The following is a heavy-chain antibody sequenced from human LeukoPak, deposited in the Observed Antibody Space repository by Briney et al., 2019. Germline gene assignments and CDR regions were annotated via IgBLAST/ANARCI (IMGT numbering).Heavy chain of an antibody. CDR1: GGSISSSSYY. D-gene: IGHD2-2*01. CDR3: ARLGVVWLPAAWFNWCDP. CDR2: IYYSGST. J-gene: IGHJ5*02. V-gene: IGHV4-39*01. Sequence: SETLSLTCTVSGGSISSSSYYWGWIRQPPGKGLEWIGSIYYSGSTYYNPSLKSRVTISVDTSKNQFSLKLSSVTAVDTAVYYCARLGVVWLPAAWFNWCDPWGQGTLVTVSS.